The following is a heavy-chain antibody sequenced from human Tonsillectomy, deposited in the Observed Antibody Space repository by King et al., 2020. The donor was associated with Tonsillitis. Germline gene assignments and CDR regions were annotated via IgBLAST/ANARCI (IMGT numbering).Heavy chain of an antibody. Sequence: QLVQSGGGVVQPGRSLRLSCAASGFTFSNFGMHWVRQAPGKGLEWVAVISYDGSNKYYADSVKGRFTISRDNSKNTLYLQMNSLRAEDTAVYYCANGRGPGCNYFYYWGQGTLVTVSS. V-gene: IGHV3-30*18. CDR3: ANGRGPGCNYFYY. CDR1: GFTFSNFG. D-gene: IGHD1-26*01. J-gene: IGHJ4*02. CDR2: ISYDGSNK.